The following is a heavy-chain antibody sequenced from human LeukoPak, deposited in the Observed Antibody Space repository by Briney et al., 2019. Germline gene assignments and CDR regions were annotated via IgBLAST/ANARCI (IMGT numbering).Heavy chain of an antibody. Sequence: PGRSLRLSCAASGFSFSVYGMHWVRQAPGKGLEWVAVISYDGRNKDYEASVKGRFTISRDNSKNTLYLQMNSLRPDDTAVYYCAKDLYYYDSSGFLEYGMDVWGQGTTVTVSS. D-gene: IGHD3-22*01. CDR3: AKDLYYYDSSGFLEYGMDV. J-gene: IGHJ6*02. CDR1: GFSFSVYG. V-gene: IGHV3-30*18. CDR2: ISYDGRNK.